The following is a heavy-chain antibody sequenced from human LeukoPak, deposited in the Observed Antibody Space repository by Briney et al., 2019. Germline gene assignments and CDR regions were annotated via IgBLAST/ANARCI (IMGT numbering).Heavy chain of an antibody. J-gene: IGHJ4*02. CDR1: GFTVSSNY. Sequence: GGSLRLSCAASGFTVSSNYMSWVRQAPGKGLEWVSVIYSGGSTYYADSVKGRFTISRDNSKNTLYLQMNSLRAEDTAVYYCAREAGGDWPYYFDYWGQGTLVTVSS. V-gene: IGHV3-53*01. CDR2: IYSGGST. CDR3: AREAGGDWPYYFDY. D-gene: IGHD3-16*01.